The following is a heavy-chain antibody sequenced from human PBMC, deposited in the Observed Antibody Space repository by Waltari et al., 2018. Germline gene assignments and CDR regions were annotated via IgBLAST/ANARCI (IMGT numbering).Heavy chain of an antibody. J-gene: IGHJ4*02. D-gene: IGHD3-22*01. V-gene: IGHV1-69-2*01. CDR1: GYSVTASY. Sequence: EVQLVQSGAEVKKPGATVTISCKVSGYSVTASYLHRVQQAPGKGLEWMVLVYPEDGETRYAEKFQGRVTITADTSTDTAYMELSSLRSEDTAVYYCATGRYYDSSGSFDYWGQGTLVTVSS. CDR2: VYPEDGET. CDR3: ATGRYYDSSGSFDY.